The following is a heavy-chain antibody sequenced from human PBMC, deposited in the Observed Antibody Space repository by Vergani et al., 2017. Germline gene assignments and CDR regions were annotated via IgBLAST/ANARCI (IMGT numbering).Heavy chain of an antibody. Sequence: QVQLQESGPGLVKPSETLSLTCTVSGGSISSYYWSWIRQPAGKGLEWIGRIYTSGSTNYNPSLKSRVTMSVDTSKNQFSLKLSSVTAADTAVYYCARRSGIVYDIFSGTQYFFDFWGQGTLVTVSS. CDR1: GGSISSYY. CDR3: ARRSGIVYDIFSGTQYFFDF. CDR2: IYTSGST. V-gene: IGHV4-4*07. D-gene: IGHD3-9*01. J-gene: IGHJ4*02.